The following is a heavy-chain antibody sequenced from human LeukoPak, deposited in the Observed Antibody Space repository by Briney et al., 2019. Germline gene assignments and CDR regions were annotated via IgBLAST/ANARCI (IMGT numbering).Heavy chain of an antibody. CDR2: INPSGGST. CDR1: GYTFTSYY. V-gene: IGHV1-46*01. Sequence: ASVKVSCKASGYTFTSYYMHWVRQAPGQGLEWMGIINPSGGSTSYAQKFQDRVTVTTDTSTSSSYMELRSLRSDDTAVYYCARDRNYYDSSAYYFFDYWGQGTLVTVSS. J-gene: IGHJ4*02. D-gene: IGHD3-22*01. CDR3: ARDRNYYDSSAYYFFDY.